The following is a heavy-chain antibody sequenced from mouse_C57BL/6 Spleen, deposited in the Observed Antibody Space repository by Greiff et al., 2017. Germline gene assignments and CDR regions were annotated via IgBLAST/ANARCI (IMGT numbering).Heavy chain of an antibody. V-gene: IGHV1-26*01. Sequence: EVKLQQSGPELVKPGASVKISCKASGYTFTDYYMNWVKQSHGKSLEWIGDINPNNGGTSYNQKFKGKATLTVDKSSSTAYMELRSLTSEDSAVYYCARDDYDGEDYFDYWGQGTTPTVSS. CDR1: GYTFTDYY. D-gene: IGHD2-4*01. J-gene: IGHJ2*01. CDR2: INPNNGGT. CDR3: ARDDYDGEDYFDY.